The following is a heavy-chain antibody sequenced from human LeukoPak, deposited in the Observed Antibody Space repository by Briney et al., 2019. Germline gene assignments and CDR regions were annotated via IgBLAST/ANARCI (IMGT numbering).Heavy chain of an antibody. J-gene: IGHJ4*02. V-gene: IGHV3-48*02. Sequence: PGGSLRLSCAASGFTFSSYSMNWVRQAPGKGLEWVSYISSSSSTIYYADSVKGRFTISRDNAKNSLYLQMNSLRDEDTAVYYCARDLHSGSYRWGGIDYWGQGTLVTVSS. CDR1: GFTFSSYS. D-gene: IGHD1-26*01. CDR2: ISSSSSTI. CDR3: ARDLHSGSYRWGGIDY.